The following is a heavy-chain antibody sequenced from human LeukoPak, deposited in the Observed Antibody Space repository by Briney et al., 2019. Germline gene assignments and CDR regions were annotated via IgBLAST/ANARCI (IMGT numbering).Heavy chain of an antibody. CDR3: ARGGDHPTFLFQYMDV. J-gene: IGHJ6*03. Sequence: PGGSLRLSCAASGFTFSSYSMNWVRQAPGKGLEWVSSISSSSSYIYYADSVKGRFTISRDNAKNSLFLQMNSLRAEDTAVYYCARGGDHPTFLFQYMDVWGKGTTVTVSS. V-gene: IGHV3-21*06. CDR2: ISSSSSYI. D-gene: IGHD3-16*01. CDR1: GFTFSSYS.